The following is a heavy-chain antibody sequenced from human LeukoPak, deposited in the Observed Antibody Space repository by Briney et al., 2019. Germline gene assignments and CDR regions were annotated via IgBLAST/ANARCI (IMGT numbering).Heavy chain of an antibody. J-gene: IGHJ4*02. Sequence: ASVRVSCKTSGYSFTDYYIHWVRQAPGQGLEWMGWISAYNGNTNYAQKLQGRVTMTTDTSTSTAYMELRSLRSDDTAVYYCKAAYSDYWGQGTLVTVSS. D-gene: IGHD6-13*01. CDR2: ISAYNGNT. V-gene: IGHV1-18*01. CDR3: KAAYSDY. CDR1: GYSFTDYY.